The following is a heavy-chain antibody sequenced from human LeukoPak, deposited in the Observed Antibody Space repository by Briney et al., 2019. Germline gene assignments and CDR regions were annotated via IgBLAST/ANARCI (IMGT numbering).Heavy chain of an antibody. V-gene: IGHV3-48*03. Sequence: GGSLRLSCAASGFTFSSYEMNWVRQAPGKGLEWVSYISSSGSTIYYADSVKGRFTISRDNSKNTVYLQMNSLRAEDTAVYYCAKTTGGSCYSGIDYWGQGTLVTVSS. CDR3: AKTTGGSCYSGIDY. D-gene: IGHD2-15*01. CDR1: GFTFSSYE. CDR2: ISSSGSTI. J-gene: IGHJ4*02.